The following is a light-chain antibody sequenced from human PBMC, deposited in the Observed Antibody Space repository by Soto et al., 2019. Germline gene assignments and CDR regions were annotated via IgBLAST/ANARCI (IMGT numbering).Light chain of an antibody. Sequence: EVVLTQSPGTLSLSPGDRATLSCGASQSVTSKLAWYQQEPGQAPRLLISGASNRATGIPDRFSGSGSGTDFTLTISRLEPDDFALYFCQQYGGSPITFGLGTRLEIK. CDR2: GAS. CDR1: QSVTSK. CDR3: QQYGGSPIT. J-gene: IGKJ5*01. V-gene: IGKV3-20*01.